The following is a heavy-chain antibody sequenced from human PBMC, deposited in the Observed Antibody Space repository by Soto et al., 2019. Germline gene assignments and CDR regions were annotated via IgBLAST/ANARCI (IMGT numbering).Heavy chain of an antibody. CDR3: ARQGSSSSAYYFDF. V-gene: IGHV4-31*02. CDR1: GVSIRSGGFY. Sequence: PSETLSLTCTVSGVSIRSGGFYWNWIRQLPGKGLEWIGYIDYSGSTYSTPSLNSRATISVDTSKNQFSLNVRSLTAADTAVYYCARQGSSSSAYYFDFWGQGTLVTVS. D-gene: IGHD6-6*01. J-gene: IGHJ4*02. CDR2: IDYSGST.